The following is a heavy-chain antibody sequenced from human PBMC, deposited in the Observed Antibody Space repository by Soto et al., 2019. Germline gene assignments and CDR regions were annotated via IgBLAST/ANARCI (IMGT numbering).Heavy chain of an antibody. CDR1: GYTFTSY. Sequence: QVQLVQSGAEVKKPGASVKVTCKASGYTFTSYISWVRQATGQGLEWMGWMNPNSGNTGYAQKFHGRVTMTRNTSISTAYMELSSLRSEDTAVYHCAREKTSYGMDVWGQGTTVTVSS. V-gene: IGHV1-8*01. CDR3: AREKTSYGMDV. J-gene: IGHJ6*02. CDR2: MNPNSGNT.